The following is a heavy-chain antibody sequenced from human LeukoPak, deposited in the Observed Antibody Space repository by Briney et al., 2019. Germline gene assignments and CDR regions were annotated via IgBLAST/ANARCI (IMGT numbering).Heavy chain of an antibody. J-gene: IGHJ4*02. CDR1: GFTFSSYS. CDR3: ARVPPKAGYYDFWSGYYDHIDY. Sequence: GGSLGLSCAASGFTFSSYSMNWVRQAPGKGLEWVSYISSSSSSSTIYYADSVKGRFTIFRDNAKNSLYLQMNSLRDEDTAVYYCARVPPKAGYYDFWSGYYDHIDYWGQGTLVTVSS. D-gene: IGHD3-3*01. CDR2: ISSSSSSSTI. V-gene: IGHV3-48*02.